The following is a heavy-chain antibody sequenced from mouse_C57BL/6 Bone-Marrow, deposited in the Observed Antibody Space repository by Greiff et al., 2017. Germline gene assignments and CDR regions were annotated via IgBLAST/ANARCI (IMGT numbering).Heavy chain of an antibody. CDR2: IRSKSNNYAT. V-gene: IGHV10-1*01. CDR3: VRGGGGFAY. J-gene: IGHJ3*01. CDR1: GFSFNTYA. Sequence: EVHLVESGGGLVQPKGSLKLSCAASGFSFNTYAMNWVRQAPGKGLEWVARIRSKSNNYATYYADSVKDRFTISRDDSESMLYLQMNNLKTEDTAMYYCVRGGGGFAYWGQGTLVTVSA.